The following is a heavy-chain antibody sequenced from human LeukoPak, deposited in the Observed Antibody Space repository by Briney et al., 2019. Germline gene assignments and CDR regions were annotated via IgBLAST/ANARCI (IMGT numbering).Heavy chain of an antibody. Sequence: PGGSLRLSCAASGFTVSSNYMSWVRQAPGKGLEWGSVIYSGGSTYYADSVKGRFTISRDNSKNTLYLQMNSLRAEDTAVYYCANHYDFWSGYSTWFDPWGQGTLVTVSS. CDR2: IYSGGST. V-gene: IGHV3-66*02. CDR3: ANHYDFWSGYSTWFDP. CDR1: GFTVSSNY. D-gene: IGHD3-3*01. J-gene: IGHJ5*02.